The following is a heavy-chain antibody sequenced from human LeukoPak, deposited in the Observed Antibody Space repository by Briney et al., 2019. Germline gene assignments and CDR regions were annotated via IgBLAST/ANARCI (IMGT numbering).Heavy chain of an antibody. CDR2: ISGSGGSA. V-gene: IGHV3-23*01. CDR3: AKGSGGNVYYYYYGMDV. D-gene: IGHD4-23*01. J-gene: IGHJ6*02. Sequence: GGSLRLSCAASGFTFSSYAMSWVRQAPGKGLEWVSVISGSGGSAYYADSVKGRFTISRDNSKNTLYLQMNSLRAEDTAVYYCAKGSGGNVYYYYYGMDVWGQGTTVTVSS. CDR1: GFTFSSYA.